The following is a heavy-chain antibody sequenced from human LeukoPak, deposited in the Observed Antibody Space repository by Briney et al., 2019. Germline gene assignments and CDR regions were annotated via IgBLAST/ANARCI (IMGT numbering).Heavy chain of an antibody. CDR1: GGSISSYY. V-gene: IGHV4-59*01. D-gene: IGHD3-22*01. Sequence: SETLSLTCTVSGGSISSYYWSWIRQPPGKGLEWIGYIYYSESTNYNPSLKSRVTISVDTSKNQFSLKLSSVTAADTAVYYCAREPYYYDSSGYGVYYFDYWGQGTLVTVSS. CDR2: IYYSEST. J-gene: IGHJ4*02. CDR3: AREPYYYDSSGYGVYYFDY.